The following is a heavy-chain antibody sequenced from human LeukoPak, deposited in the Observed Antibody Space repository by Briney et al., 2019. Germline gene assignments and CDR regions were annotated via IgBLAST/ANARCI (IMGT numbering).Heavy chain of an antibody. CDR3: ASASDVVPAAAYFDR. Sequence: PGGSLRLSCAASGFPFMTYGMHWLRQAPGKGLEWVAIISYDGSSKNYADSVKGLFTISRENSDYTLYLQMNSLRADDTAVYYCASASDVVPAAAYFDRWGQGILVAVS. CDR2: ISYDGSSK. J-gene: IGHJ4*02. V-gene: IGHV3-30*01. CDR1: GFPFMTYG. D-gene: IGHD2-2*01.